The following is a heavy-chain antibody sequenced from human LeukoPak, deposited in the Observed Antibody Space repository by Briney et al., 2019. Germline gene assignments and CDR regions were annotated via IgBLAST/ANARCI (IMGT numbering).Heavy chain of an antibody. D-gene: IGHD6-13*01. V-gene: IGHV3-7*01. Sequence: PGGSLRLSCAASGFTFSSYWMSWVRQAPGKGLDWVANINYDGGEKYYVGSVKGRFTISRDNAKNSLYLQMNSLRAEDTAVYYCARYSSSWHYWGQGTLVTVSS. J-gene: IGHJ4*02. CDR2: INYDGGEK. CDR1: GFTFSSYW. CDR3: ARYSSSWHY.